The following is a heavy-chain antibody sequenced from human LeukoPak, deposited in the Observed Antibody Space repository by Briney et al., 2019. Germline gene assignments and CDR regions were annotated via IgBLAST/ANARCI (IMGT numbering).Heavy chain of an antibody. CDR2: IYYSGTT. CDR1: GGPISSRGYS. J-gene: IGHJ3*02. CDR3: AGEERTIDAFDI. D-gene: IGHD4/OR15-4a*01. V-gene: IGHV4-30-4*07. Sequence: SETLSLTCAVSGGPISSRGYSWMWIRQPPGKGLEFIGYIYYSGTTYYNPSLKSRLTMSVDTSKNQFSLNLNSVTAADTAVYYCAGEERTIDAFDIWGQGTMVTVSS.